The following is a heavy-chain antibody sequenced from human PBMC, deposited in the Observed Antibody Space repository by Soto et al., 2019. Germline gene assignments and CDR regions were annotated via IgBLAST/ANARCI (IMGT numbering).Heavy chain of an antibody. CDR1: GFTFSDYY. Sequence: QVQLVESGGGLVKPGGSLRLSCAASGFTFSDYYMSWIRQAPGKGLEWVSYISSSSSYTNYADSVKGRFTISRDNAKNSLYLQMNSLRSEDTAVYYCARDSPIAAHDSWGQGTLVTVSS. CDR3: ARDSPIAAHDS. J-gene: IGHJ4*02. CDR2: ISSSSSYT. D-gene: IGHD6-25*01. V-gene: IGHV3-11*06.